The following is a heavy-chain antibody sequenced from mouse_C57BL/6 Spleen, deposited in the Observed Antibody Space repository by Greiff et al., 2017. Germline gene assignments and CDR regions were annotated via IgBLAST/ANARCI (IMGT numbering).Heavy chain of an antibody. J-gene: IGHJ4*01. V-gene: IGHV1-69*01. CDR3: ARSNYYGTRPSMDD. Sequence: QVHVKQPGAELVMPGASVKLSCKASGYTFTSYWMHWVKQRPGQGLEWIGEIDPSDSYTNYNQKFKGKSTLTVDKSSSTAYMQLSSLTSEDSAVYYCARSNYYGTRPSMDDWGQGTSVTVSS. CDR2: IDPSDSYT. D-gene: IGHD1-1*01. CDR1: GYTFTSYW.